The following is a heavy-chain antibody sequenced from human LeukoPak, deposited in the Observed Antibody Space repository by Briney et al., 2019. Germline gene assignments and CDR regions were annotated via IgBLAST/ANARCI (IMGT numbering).Heavy chain of an antibody. CDR2: ISISSSYI. CDR1: GSTFSSYS. D-gene: IGHD4-11*01. J-gene: IGHJ4*02. Sequence: GPSLRLSCAASGSTFSSYSMNSVRQAPGKRLGWVSSISISSSYIYYADSVKGRFTISRDNAKNSLYLQMNSLRAEDTAVYYCARDDYSNPLSYWGQGTLVTVSS. V-gene: IGHV3-21*01. CDR3: ARDDYSNPLSY.